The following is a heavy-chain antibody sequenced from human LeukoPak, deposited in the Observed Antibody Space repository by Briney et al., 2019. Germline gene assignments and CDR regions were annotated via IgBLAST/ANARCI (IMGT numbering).Heavy chain of an antibody. CDR1: GYTFISYA. V-gene: IGHV7-4-1*02. J-gene: IGHJ3*02. D-gene: IGHD4-17*01. CDR2: VNTNTGNP. Sequence: ASVKVSCKASGYTFISYAMNWVRQAPGQWLEWMGWVNTNTGNPTYAQGFTGRFVFSLDTSVSTAYLQISSLKAEDTAVYYCARAGNGDYVGAFDIWGQGTMVTVSS. CDR3: ARAGNGDYVGAFDI.